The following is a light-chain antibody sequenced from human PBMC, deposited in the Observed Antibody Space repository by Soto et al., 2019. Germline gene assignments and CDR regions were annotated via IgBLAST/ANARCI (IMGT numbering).Light chain of an antibody. CDR3: QQRSIWPLT. CDR1: QSINTF. V-gene: IGKV3-11*01. J-gene: IGKJ4*01. Sequence: EVLLTQSPATLSVSPGESVTLSCRASQSINTFLAWYQQKPGQAPRLLIYDASSRAAGVPARFSGRGSGTGFTLTINRLEPEDFAVYHCQQRSIWPLTFGGGTRVE. CDR2: DAS.